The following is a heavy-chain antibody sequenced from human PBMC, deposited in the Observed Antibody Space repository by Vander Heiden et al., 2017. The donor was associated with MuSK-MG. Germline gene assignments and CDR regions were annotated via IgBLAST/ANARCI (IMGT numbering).Heavy chain of an antibody. CDR3: ATDLGSYYGSGSYYNEGVWDP. CDR1: GYTFTDYY. J-gene: IGHJ5*02. D-gene: IGHD3-10*01. V-gene: IGHV1-69-2*01. CDR2: VDPEDGET. Sequence: EVQLVQSGAEVKKPGATVKISCKVSGYTFTDYYMHWVQQAPGKGLEWMGLVDPEDGETIYAEKVQGRVTITADTSTDTAYMELSSLRSEDTAVYYCATDLGSYYGSGSYYNEGVWDPWGQGTLVTVSS.